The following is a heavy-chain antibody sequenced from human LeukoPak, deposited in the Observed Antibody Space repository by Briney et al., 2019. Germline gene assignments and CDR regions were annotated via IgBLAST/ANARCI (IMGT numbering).Heavy chain of an antibody. J-gene: IGHJ4*02. Sequence: SETLSLTCTVSGGSISSYYWSWIRQPPGKGLEWIGYIYYSGSTNYNPSLMSRVTISVDTSKNQFSLKLSSVTAADTAVYYCARSPPRPFIAAAGTGYYFDYWGQGTLVTVSS. V-gene: IGHV4-59*08. D-gene: IGHD6-13*01. CDR1: GGSISSYY. CDR3: ARSPPRPFIAAAGTGYYFDY. CDR2: IYYSGST.